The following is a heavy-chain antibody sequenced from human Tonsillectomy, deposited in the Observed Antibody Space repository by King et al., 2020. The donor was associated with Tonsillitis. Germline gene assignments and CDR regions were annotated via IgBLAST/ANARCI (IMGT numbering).Heavy chain of an antibody. CDR3: ARGLQQWLVLAHYFDY. V-gene: IGHV3-7*03. Sequence: VQLVESGGGLVQPGGSLRLSCVVSGFTFSNYWMSWVRQAPGKGLEWVADIKQDGTEKYYVDSVKGRFTISRDNAKNSLYLQMNSLRAEDTAVYYCARGLQQWLVLAHYFDYWGQGTLVTVSS. J-gene: IGHJ4*02. CDR1: GFTFSNYW. CDR2: IKQDGTEK. D-gene: IGHD6-19*01.